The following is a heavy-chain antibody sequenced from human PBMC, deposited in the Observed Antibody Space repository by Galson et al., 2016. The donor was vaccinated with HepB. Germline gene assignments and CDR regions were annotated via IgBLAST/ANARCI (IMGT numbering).Heavy chain of an antibody. CDR2: ISASSGTI. D-gene: IGHD3-10*01. Sequence: SLRLSCAASGLRFSDYNMNWVRQAPGRGLEWVAYISASSGTIYYADSVKGRFTISRDNANNALSLQMNSLRAEDTAFYYRARPFTYYFGSGSYFDVLHYGMDVWGQGTTVTVSS. CDR1: GLRFSDYN. J-gene: IGHJ6*02. V-gene: IGHV3-48*01. CDR3: ARPFTYYFGSGSYFDVLHYGMDV.